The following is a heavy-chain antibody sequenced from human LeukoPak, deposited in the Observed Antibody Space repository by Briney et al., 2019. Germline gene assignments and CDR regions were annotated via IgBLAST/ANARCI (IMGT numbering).Heavy chain of an antibody. CDR2: IYHSGST. J-gene: IGHJ6*02. CDR1: GGSISSSNW. D-gene: IGHD3-16*01. Sequence: SETLSLTCAVSGGSISSSNWWSWVRQPPGKGLEWIGEIYHSGSTNYNPSLKSRVTISVDKSKNRFSLKLSSVTAADTAVYYCARDLGGVFYYYYGMDVWGQGTTVTVSS. CDR3: ARDLGGVFYYYYGMDV. V-gene: IGHV4-4*02.